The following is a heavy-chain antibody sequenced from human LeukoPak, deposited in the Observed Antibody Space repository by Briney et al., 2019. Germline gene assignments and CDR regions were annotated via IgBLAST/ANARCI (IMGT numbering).Heavy chain of an antibody. Sequence: SETLSLTCTVSGGSINNYYWTRIRQPAGKGLEWIGRIYSSGSTNYNPSLKSRVTMSVDTSKNQFSLKMSSVTAADTAVYYCAREQKVATDGNVFEYWGQGTLVTVSS. D-gene: IGHD2-15*01. V-gene: IGHV4-4*07. CDR1: GGSINNYY. CDR3: AREQKVATDGNVFEY. CDR2: IYSSGST. J-gene: IGHJ4*02.